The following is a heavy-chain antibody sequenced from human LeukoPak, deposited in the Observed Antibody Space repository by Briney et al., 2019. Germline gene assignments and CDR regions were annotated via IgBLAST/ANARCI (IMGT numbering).Heavy chain of an antibody. Sequence: SETLSLTCTVSGGSISSSSYYWGWIRQPPGKGLEWIGSIYYSGSTYYNPSLKSRVTISVDTSKNQFSLKLSSVTAADTAVYYCARQMGMVRGVIRGTYFDYWGQGTLVTVSS. CDR1: GGSISSSSYY. J-gene: IGHJ4*02. D-gene: IGHD3-10*01. V-gene: IGHV4-39*01. CDR3: ARQMGMVRGVIRGTYFDY. CDR2: IYYSGST.